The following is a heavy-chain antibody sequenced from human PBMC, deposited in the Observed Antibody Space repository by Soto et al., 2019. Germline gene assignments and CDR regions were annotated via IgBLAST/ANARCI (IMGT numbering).Heavy chain of an antibody. CDR2: INTDGSVA. Sequence: GGVLRLSCAASGLTFRGYWMHWVRQAPGKGLVWVSRINTDGSVAMYVDSVKGRFTISRDNAKNTLYLHMNSLRAEDTAVYYYAKVRKERCGYFDHWGQGTLVTVSS. V-gene: IGHV3-74*03. CDR1: GLTFRGYW. D-gene: IGHD1-26*01. CDR3: AKVRKERCGYFDH. J-gene: IGHJ4*02.